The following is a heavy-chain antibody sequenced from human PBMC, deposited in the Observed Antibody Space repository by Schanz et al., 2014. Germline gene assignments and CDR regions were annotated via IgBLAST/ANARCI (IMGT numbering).Heavy chain of an antibody. V-gene: IGHV3-30*04. D-gene: IGHD3-3*01. J-gene: IGHJ4*02. CDR3: ARPIYDLWSGSFDY. Sequence: QVQLVESGGCLVQPGGSLRLSCAASGFTFSSYAMHWVRQAPGKGLEWVAVISYDGSNKYYADSVKGRFTISRDNSKNTLYLQMNSLRAEDTAVYYCARPIYDLWSGSFDYWGQGTLVTVSS. CDR2: ISYDGSNK. CDR1: GFTFSSYA.